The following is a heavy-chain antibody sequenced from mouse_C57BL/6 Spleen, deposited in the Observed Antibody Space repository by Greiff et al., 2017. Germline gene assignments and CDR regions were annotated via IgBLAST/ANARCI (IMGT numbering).Heavy chain of an antibody. Sequence: EVQLVESGGGLVKPGGSLKLSCAASGFTFSDYGMHWVRQAPEKGLEWVAYISSGSSTIYYADTVKGRFTISRDNAKNTLFLQMTSLRSEDTAMYYCARRGYGSSYAYYYAMDYWGQGTSVTVSS. D-gene: IGHD1-1*01. CDR2: ISSGSSTI. J-gene: IGHJ4*01. V-gene: IGHV5-17*01. CDR1: GFTFSDYG. CDR3: ARRGYGSSYAYYYAMDY.